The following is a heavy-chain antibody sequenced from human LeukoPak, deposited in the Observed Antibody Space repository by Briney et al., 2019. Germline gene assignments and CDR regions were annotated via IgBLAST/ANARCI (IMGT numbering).Heavy chain of an antibody. V-gene: IGHV4-34*01. CDR3: ARERLAARGLVPLNWFDP. J-gene: IGHJ5*02. Sequence: SETLSLTCAVYGGSFSGYYWSWIRQPPGKGLEWIGEINHSGSTNYNPSLKSRVTISVDTSKNQFSLKLSPVTAADTAVYYCARERLAARGLVPLNWFDPWGQGTLVTVSS. D-gene: IGHD6-6*01. CDR2: INHSGST. CDR1: GGSFSGYY.